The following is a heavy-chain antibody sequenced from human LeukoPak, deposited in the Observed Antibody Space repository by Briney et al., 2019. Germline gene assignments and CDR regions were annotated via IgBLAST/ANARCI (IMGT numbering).Heavy chain of an antibody. CDR3: ATVSRFSNLQYWFDP. CDR2: FDPEDGET. V-gene: IGHV1-24*01. Sequence: ASVKVSCKVFGYTLTELSMHWVRQAPGKGLEWMGGFDPEDGETIYAQKFQGRVTMTEDTSTDTAYMELSSLRSEDTAVYYCATVSRFSNLQYWFDPWGQGTLVTVSS. J-gene: IGHJ5*02. CDR1: GYTLTELS. D-gene: IGHD4-11*01.